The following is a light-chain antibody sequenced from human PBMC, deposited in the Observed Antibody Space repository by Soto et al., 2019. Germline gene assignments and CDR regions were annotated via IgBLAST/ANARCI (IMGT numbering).Light chain of an antibody. J-gene: IGKJ5*01. CDR3: QQSYSTPIT. Sequence: DIKLTQSPSSLSASVGDRVTITCLASQDIQNALGWYQQKPGKAPKRLIYAASSLQSGIPSRFSGSVSRTDFTLTISSLQPEDFATYYCQQSYSTPITFGQGTRLEIK. CDR2: AAS. CDR1: QDIQNA. V-gene: IGKV1-39*01.